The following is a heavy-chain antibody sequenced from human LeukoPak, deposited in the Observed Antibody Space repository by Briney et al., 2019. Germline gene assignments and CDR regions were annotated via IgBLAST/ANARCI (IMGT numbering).Heavy chain of an antibody. J-gene: IGHJ3*02. CDR1: RFTFSTYA. D-gene: IGHD3-3*01. V-gene: IGHV3-23*01. Sequence: PGGSLRLSCAASRFTFSTYAMSWVRQAPGKGLEWVSSISDSGSSRYYADSVKGRFTISRDNAKNSLYLQMNSLRAEDTAVYYCARDLGFLEWLSPVLDAFDIWGQGTMVTVSS. CDR3: ARDLGFLEWLSPVLDAFDI. CDR2: ISDSGSSR.